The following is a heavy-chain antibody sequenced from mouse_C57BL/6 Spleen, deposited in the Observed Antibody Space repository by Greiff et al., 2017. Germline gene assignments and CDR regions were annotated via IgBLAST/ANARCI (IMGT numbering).Heavy chain of an antibody. CDR3: ARWPLTTVVATPFDY. V-gene: IGHV1-53*01. D-gene: IGHD1-1*01. J-gene: IGHJ2*01. Sequence: QVQLKQPGTELVKPGASVKLSCKASGYTFTSYWMHWVKQRPGQGLEWIGNINPSNGGTNYNEKFKSKATLTVDKTSSTAYMQLSSLTSEDSAVXYCARWPLTTVVATPFDYWGQGTTLTVSS. CDR1: GYTFTSYW. CDR2: INPSNGGT.